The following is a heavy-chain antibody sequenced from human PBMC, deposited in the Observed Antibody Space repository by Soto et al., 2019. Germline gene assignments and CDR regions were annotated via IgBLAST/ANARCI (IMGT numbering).Heavy chain of an antibody. J-gene: IGHJ4*02. D-gene: IGHD4-17*01. CDR2: IYYSGDN. CDR1: GFSVNSGGYY. CDR3: ARDDYGGNSGAFDC. Sequence: TLVLTCTVAGFSVNSGGYYWSRIRQRPGKGLEWIGYIYYSGDNYYNPSLKSRVIISVDTSKNQFSLKLSSVTVADTAVYYCARDDYGGNSGAFDCWGQGDLVTVSS. V-gene: IGHV4-31*03.